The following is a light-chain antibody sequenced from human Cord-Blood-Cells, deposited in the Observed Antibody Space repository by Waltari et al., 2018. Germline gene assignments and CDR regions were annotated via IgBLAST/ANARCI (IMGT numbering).Light chain of an antibody. CDR1: TGDVGGRNF. CDR3: SSYTSSSTVV. V-gene: IGLV2-14*01. J-gene: IGLJ2*01. Sequence: SALTHPLSVSACHGRSFTISSTGTTGDVGGRNFIPWYQQHPGKAPKLMIYDDSKRPSGVSNRFSGSKSGNTASLTISGLQAEDEADYYCSSYTSSSTVVFGGGTKLTVL. CDR2: DDS.